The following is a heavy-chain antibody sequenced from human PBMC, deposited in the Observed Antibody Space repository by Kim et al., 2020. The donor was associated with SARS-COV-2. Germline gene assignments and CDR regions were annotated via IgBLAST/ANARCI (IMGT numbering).Heavy chain of an antibody. CDR1: GGTFSSYA. V-gene: IGHV1-69*13. CDR2: IIPIFGTA. Sequence: SVKVSCKASGGTFSSYAISWVRQAPGQGLEWMGGIIPIFGTANYAQKFQGRVTITADESTSTAYMELSSLRSEDTAVYYCARGVGKMATSQYYFDYWGQGTLVTVSS. J-gene: IGHJ4*02. D-gene: IGHD5-12*01. CDR3: ARGVGKMATSQYYFDY.